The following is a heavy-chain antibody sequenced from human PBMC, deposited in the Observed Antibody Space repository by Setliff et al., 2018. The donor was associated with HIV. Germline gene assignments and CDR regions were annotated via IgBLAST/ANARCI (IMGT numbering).Heavy chain of an antibody. D-gene: IGHD6-13*01. CDR3: ARGGASSLPLDY. Sequence: GSLRLSCAASGFIFSTNWMSWVRQAPGKGPEWVANINQDGNQIYYLQSVKGRFTISRDNAKNSLYLQMNSLRVEDTAIYYCARGGASSLPLDYWGHGTLVTVSS. J-gene: IGHJ4*01. CDR2: INQDGNQI. V-gene: IGHV3-7*01. CDR1: GFIFSTNW.